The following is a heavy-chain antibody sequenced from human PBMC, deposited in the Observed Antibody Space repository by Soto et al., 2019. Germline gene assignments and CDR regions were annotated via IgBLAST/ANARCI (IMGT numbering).Heavy chain of an antibody. D-gene: IGHD1-26*01. J-gene: IGHJ4*02. V-gene: IGHV4-31*03. CDR2: IYYSGST. CDR1: GGSISSGGYY. Sequence: SETLSLTCTVSGGSISSGGYYWSWIRQHPGKGLEWIGYIYYSGSTYYNPSLKSRVTISVDTSKNQFSLKLSSVTAADTAVYYCARASVGANGDYFDYWGQGTLVTVSS. CDR3: ARASVGANGDYFDY.